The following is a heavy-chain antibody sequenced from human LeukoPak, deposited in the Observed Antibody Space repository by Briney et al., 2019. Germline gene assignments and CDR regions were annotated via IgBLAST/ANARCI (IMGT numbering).Heavy chain of an antibody. CDR3: AGDVNYAFDY. CDR1: GYSFTRNG. CDR2: INANSGNT. Sequence: AASVKVSCKPSGYSFTRNGISWVRQAPGQGLEWMAWINANSGNTNYAQNFQDRVTLTTDTSTSTAYMELRSLRSDDTAVYYCAGDVNYAFDYWGQGTLVTVYS. D-gene: IGHD3-16*01. V-gene: IGHV1-18*01. J-gene: IGHJ4*02.